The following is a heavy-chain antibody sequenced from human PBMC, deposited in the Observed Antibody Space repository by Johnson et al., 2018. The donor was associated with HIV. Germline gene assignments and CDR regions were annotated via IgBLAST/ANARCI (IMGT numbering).Heavy chain of an antibody. Sequence: QMLLVESGGGLVKPGGSLRLSCAASGFTFSDYYMSWIRQAPGKGLEWVEVISYDGSNKYYADSVKGRFTISRDNSKNTLYLQMNSLRAEDTAVYYCARVTLVLDIWGQGTMVTVSS. CDR3: ARVTLVLDI. CDR1: GFTFSDYY. J-gene: IGHJ3*02. V-gene: IGHV3-30-3*01. CDR2: ISYDGSNK. D-gene: IGHD4-23*01.